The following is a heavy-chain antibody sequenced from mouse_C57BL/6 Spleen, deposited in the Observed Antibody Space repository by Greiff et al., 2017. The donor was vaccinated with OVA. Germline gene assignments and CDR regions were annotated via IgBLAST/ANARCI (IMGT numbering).Heavy chain of an antibody. J-gene: IGHJ4*01. CDR2: IWRGGST. D-gene: IGHD2-4*01. CDR3: AKRAGYYDYDEGYYAMDY. CDR1: GFSLTSYG. V-gene: IGHV2-5*01. Sequence: QVQLKESGPGLVQPSQSLSITCTVSGFSLTSYGVHWVRQSPGKGLEWLGVIWRGGSTDYNAAFMSRLSITKDNSKSQVFFKMNSLQADDTAIYYCAKRAGYYDYDEGYYAMDYWGQGTSVTVSS.